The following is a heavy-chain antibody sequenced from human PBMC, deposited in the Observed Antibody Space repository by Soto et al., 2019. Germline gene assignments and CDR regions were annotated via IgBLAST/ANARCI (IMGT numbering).Heavy chain of an antibody. CDR3: AADPYSGSYGNWSFDL. V-gene: IGHV1-58*01. CDR1: GFTFTSSA. D-gene: IGHD1-26*01. CDR2: IVVGSGNT. J-gene: IGHJ2*01. Sequence: QMQLVQSGPEVKKPGTSVKVSCKSSGFTFTSSAVQWGRQARGQLLEWIGWIVVGSGNTNYAQKFQERVTIPRDMSTSTAYMELSSLRSEDTAVYYCAADPYSGSYGNWSFDLWGRGTLVTVSS.